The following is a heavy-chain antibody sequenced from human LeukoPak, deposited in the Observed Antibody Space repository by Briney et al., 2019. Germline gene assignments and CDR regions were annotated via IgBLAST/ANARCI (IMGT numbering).Heavy chain of an antibody. Sequence: ASVKVSCKVSGYTLTELSMHWMRQAPGKGLEWMGGFDPEDGETIYAQKFQGRVTMTEDTSTDTAYMELSSLRSEDTAVYYCATSKDSGYDKLPFDYWGQGTLVTVSS. CDR3: ATSKDSGYDKLPFDY. V-gene: IGHV1-24*01. CDR2: FDPEDGET. CDR1: GYTLTELS. J-gene: IGHJ4*02. D-gene: IGHD5-12*01.